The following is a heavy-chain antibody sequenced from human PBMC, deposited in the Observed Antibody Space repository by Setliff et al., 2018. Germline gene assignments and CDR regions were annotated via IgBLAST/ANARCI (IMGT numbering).Heavy chain of an antibody. D-gene: IGHD6-13*01. Sequence: PGGSLRLSCAASGFTFSNYWMNWVRQAPGKGPEWVANINQRGSERNYVDSVKGRFTISRDNAKNSLYLQMSSLRAEDTAVYYCARELGYSSTWYSHEGFNIWGQGTMVTVSS. CDR2: INQRGSER. CDR3: ARELGYSSTWYSHEGFNI. CDR1: GFTFSNYW. V-gene: IGHV3-7*01. J-gene: IGHJ3*02.